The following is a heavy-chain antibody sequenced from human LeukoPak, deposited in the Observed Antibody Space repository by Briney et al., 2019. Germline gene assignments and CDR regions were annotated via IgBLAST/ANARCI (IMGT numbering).Heavy chain of an antibody. CDR2: INPNSGGT. D-gene: IGHD1-26*01. CDR3: ARFRATTEPHFDY. V-gene: IGHV1-2*02. J-gene: IGHJ4*02. CDR1: GYTLTELS. Sequence: ASVKVSCKVSGYTLTELSMHWVRQAPGQGLEWMGWINPNSGGTNYAQKFQGRVTMTRDTSISTAYMELSRLRSDDTAVYYCARFRATTEPHFDYWGQGTLVTVSS.